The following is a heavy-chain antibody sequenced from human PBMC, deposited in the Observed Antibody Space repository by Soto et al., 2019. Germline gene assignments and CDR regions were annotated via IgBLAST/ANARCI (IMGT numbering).Heavy chain of an antibody. CDR2: TYYRYKWYK. V-gene: IGHV6-1*01. CDR1: GDSVSSNSAA. CDR3: ARTVGWLDP. D-gene: IGHD2-15*01. J-gene: IGHJ5*02. Sequence: SQTLSLPCAISGDSVSSNSAAWNWIRQTPSRGLEWLGRTYYRYKWYKESAPSVKSRITINPDTSKNQLSLQLNSVSPEDTAVYYCARTVGWLDPWGQGTLVTVSS.